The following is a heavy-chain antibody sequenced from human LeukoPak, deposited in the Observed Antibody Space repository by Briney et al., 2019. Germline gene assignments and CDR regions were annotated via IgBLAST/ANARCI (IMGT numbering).Heavy chain of an antibody. CDR3: ARLYGSGSYYHGYFQH. J-gene: IGHJ1*01. CDR1: GGSISSSSYY. CDR2: IYYSGNT. Sequence: SETLSLTCTVSGGSISSSSYYWGWIRQPPGKGLEWIGSIYYSGNTYYKPSLKSRVTMSVDTSKNQFSLKLGSVTGADTAVYYCARLYGSGSYYHGYFQHWGQGALVTVSS. V-gene: IGHV4-39*01. D-gene: IGHD3-10*01.